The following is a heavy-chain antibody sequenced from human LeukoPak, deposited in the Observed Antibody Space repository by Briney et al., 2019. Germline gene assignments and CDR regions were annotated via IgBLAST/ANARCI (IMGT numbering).Heavy chain of an antibody. D-gene: IGHD5-18*01. J-gene: IGHJ5*02. CDR2: INPNSGGT. CDR1: GYTFTGYY. V-gene: IGHV1-2*02. Sequence: ASVKVSCKASGYTFTGYYMHWVRQAPGQGLEWMGWINPNSGGTNYAQKFQGRVTMTRDASISTAYMELSRLRSDDTAVYYCARDIVMVTYWFDPWGQGTLVTVSS. CDR3: ARDIVMVTYWFDP.